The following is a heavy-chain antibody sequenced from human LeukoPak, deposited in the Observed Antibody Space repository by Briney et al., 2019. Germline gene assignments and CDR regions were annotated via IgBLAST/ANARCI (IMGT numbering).Heavy chain of an antibody. D-gene: IGHD5-18*01. CDR3: ARGAEDTAWGYFDY. CDR1: GGSISSGGYY. J-gene: IGHJ4*02. V-gene: IGHV4-31*03. CDR2: IYYSGST. Sequence: PSQTLSLTCTVSGGSISSGGYYWSWIRQHPGKGLEWIGYIYYSGSTHYNPSLKSRVTISVDTPKNQFSLKLSSVTAADTAVYYCARGAEDTAWGYFDYWGQGTLVTVSS.